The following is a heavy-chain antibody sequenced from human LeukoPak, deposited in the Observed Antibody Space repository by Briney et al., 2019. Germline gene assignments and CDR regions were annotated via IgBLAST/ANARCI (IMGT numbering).Heavy chain of an antibody. CDR3: AKEKVPAAIYYGMDV. D-gene: IGHD2-2*01. Sequence: GGSLRLSCAASGFTFSSYGMHWVRRAPGKGLEWVAVISYDGSNKYYADSVKGRFTISRDNSKNTLYLQMNSLRAEDTAVYYCAKEKVPAAIYYGMDVWGQGTTVTVSS. CDR2: ISYDGSNK. V-gene: IGHV3-30*18. J-gene: IGHJ6*02. CDR1: GFTFSSYG.